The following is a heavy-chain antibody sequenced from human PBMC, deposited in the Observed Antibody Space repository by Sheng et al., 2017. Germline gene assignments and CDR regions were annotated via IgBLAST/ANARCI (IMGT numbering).Heavy chain of an antibody. Sequence: QVQLVQSGAEVKKPGASVKVSCKASGYTFTSYGISWVRQAPGQGLEWMGWISAYNGNTNYAQKLQGRVTMTTDTSTSTAYMELRSLRSDDTAVYYCARDRTRRFSGSPRGCAFDIWGQGTMVTVSS. D-gene: IGHD1-26*01. V-gene: IGHV1-18*01. CDR3: ARDRTRRFSGSPRGCAFDI. J-gene: IGHJ3*02. CDR2: ISAYNGNT. CDR1: GYTFTSYG.